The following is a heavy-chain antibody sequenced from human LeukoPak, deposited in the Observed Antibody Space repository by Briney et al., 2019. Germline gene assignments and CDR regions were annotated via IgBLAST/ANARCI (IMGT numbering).Heavy chain of an antibody. J-gene: IGHJ4*02. CDR2: IYHSGST. CDR1: GDSISSDY. CDR3: ARDGYSGNDGL. Sequence: SETLSLTCAVSGDSISSDYWSWIRQPPGKGLEWIGYIYHSGSTKYNPSLKSRVTISVDTSKNQFSLKLSSVTAADTAVYYCARDGYSGNDGLWGQGSLVTVSS. V-gene: IGHV4-59*01. D-gene: IGHD5-12*01.